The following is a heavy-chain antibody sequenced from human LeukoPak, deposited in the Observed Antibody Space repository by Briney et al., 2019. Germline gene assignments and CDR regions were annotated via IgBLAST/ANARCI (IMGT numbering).Heavy chain of an antibody. CDR3: ATQWDGGAGAFDT. J-gene: IGHJ3*02. Sequence: SSETLSLTCTVSGGSISSGNYYWTWIRQPAGKGLELIGRIYTSGSTSYNPSLKSRVTISVDTSRNQFSLKLSSVTAADTAMYYCATQWDGGAGAFDTWGQGTMVTVSS. CDR1: GGSISSGNYY. D-gene: IGHD1-26*01. CDR2: IYTSGST. V-gene: IGHV4-61*02.